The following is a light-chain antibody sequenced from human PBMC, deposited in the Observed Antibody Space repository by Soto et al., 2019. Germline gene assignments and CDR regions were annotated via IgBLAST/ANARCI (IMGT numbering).Light chain of an antibody. V-gene: IGKV1-5*03. J-gene: IGKJ2*01. CDR2: KAS. Sequence: DIQMTQSPSTLSASVGDTVTITCRASPSLSYCLAWYQQKPGQAPKLLIHKASTLESGVPSRFSGSGSGTDFTLNISSLQPDDFATFYGQQYDRFPYTFGQGTKLEIK. CDR3: QQYDRFPYT. CDR1: PSLSYC.